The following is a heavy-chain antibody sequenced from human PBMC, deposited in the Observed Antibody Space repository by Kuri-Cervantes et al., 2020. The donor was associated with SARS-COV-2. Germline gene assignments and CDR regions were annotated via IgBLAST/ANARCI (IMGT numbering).Heavy chain of an antibody. J-gene: IGHJ4*02. CDR1: GGSISSYY. D-gene: IGHD3-16*01. CDR2: IYYSGST. CDR3: ARHTFPMGGFDY. Sequence: SETLSLTCTVSGGSISSYYWSWIRQPPGKGLERIGYIYYSGSTNYNPSLKCRVTISVDTSKNQFSLKLSSVTAADTAVYYCARHTFPMGGFDYWGQGTLVTVSS. V-gene: IGHV4-59*01.